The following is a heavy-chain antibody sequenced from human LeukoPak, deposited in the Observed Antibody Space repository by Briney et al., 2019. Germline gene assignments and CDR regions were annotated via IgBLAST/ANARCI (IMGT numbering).Heavy chain of an antibody. V-gene: IGHV4-59*01. CDR3: AGEHYPLEY. CDR1: GGSINSGY. CDR2: LYPSGST. Sequence: PSETLSLTCSVSGGSINSGYWSWIRQPPGKGLEWIGLLYPSGSTNYNPSLKSRVTISVDTSRTQFSLKLSSMTTADTAVYYCAGEHYPLEYWGQGTLVTVSS. J-gene: IGHJ4*02. D-gene: IGHD1-26*01.